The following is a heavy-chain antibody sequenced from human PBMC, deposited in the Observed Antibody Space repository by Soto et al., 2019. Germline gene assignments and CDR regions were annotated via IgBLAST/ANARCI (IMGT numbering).Heavy chain of an antibody. V-gene: IGHV1-69*19. J-gene: IGHJ5*02. CDR1: GGTFSSYA. Sequence: QVHLLQSGAELKKPGSSVKVSCKASGGTFSSYAISWVRQAPGQGLEWMGGIIPIFGTANYAQKFQGRVTLTADGSTRTAYMELSSLRDEDRAVYYCARARVNPLHLVHGGWFVPWGQGTRVAV. CDR2: IIPIFGTA. D-gene: IGHD6-6*01. CDR3: ARARVNPLHLVHGGWFVP.